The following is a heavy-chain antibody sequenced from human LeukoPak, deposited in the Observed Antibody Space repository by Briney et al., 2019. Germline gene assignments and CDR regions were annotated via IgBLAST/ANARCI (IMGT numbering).Heavy chain of an antibody. CDR1: GFTFSSYS. Sequence: PGGSLRLSCAASGFTFSSYSMNWVRQAPGKGLEWVSYISGGSGSMYYADSVKGRFTISRDNAKNSLYLQMNSLRAEDTAVYYCAREPSSRTLRGFTVTTLGHRREDYWGQGTLVTVSS. V-gene: IGHV3-48*01. J-gene: IGHJ4*02. CDR2: ISGGSGSM. CDR3: AREPSSRTLRGFTVTTLGHRREDY. D-gene: IGHD4-17*01.